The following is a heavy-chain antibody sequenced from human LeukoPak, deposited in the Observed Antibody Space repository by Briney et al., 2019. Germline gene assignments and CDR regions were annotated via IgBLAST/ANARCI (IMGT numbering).Heavy chain of an antibody. Sequence: GGSLRLSCAASGFTFSSYSMNWVRQAPGKGLEWVSSISSSSSYIYYADSVKGRFTISRDISKNTLYLQMNSLRAEDTAVYYCARASGSYYSGAFDIWGQGTMVTVSS. J-gene: IGHJ3*02. D-gene: IGHD1-26*01. V-gene: IGHV3-21*01. CDR3: ARASGSYYSGAFDI. CDR2: ISSSSSYI. CDR1: GFTFSSYS.